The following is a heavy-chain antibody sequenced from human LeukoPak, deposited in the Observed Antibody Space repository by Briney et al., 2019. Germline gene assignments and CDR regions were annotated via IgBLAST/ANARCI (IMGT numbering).Heavy chain of an antibody. J-gene: IGHJ3*02. CDR1: GGSISSYY. Sequence: PSETLSLTCTVSGGSISSYYWSWIRQPPGKGLDWIGYMYYSGSTDYNPSLKSRVTISIDTSKNQFSLKLSSVTAADTAVYYCARHDTRGGAFDIWGQGTMVSVSS. D-gene: IGHD2-15*01. CDR2: MYYSGST. CDR3: ARHDTRGGAFDI. V-gene: IGHV4-59*08.